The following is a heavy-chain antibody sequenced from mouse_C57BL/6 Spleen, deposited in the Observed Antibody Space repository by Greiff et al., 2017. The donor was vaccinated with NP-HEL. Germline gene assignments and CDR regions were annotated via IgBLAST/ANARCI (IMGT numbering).Heavy chain of an antibody. D-gene: IGHD1-1*01. V-gene: IGHV1-81*01. CDR3: ARRGENLLPTPFDV. CDR2: IYPRSGNT. CDR1: GYTFTSYG. Sequence: VQLQQSGAELARPGASVKLSCKASGYTFTSYGISWVKQRTGQGLEWIGEIYPRSGNTYYNEKFKGKATLTADKSSSTAYMALRSLTSEDSAVYFCARRGENLLPTPFDVWGTGTTVTVAS. J-gene: IGHJ1*03.